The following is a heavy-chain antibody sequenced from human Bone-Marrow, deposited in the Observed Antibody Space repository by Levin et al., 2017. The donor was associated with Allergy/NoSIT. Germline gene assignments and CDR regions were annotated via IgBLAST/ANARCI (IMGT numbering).Heavy chain of an antibody. CDR1: GFTVRSNY. Sequence: GESLKISCAASGFTVRSNYMSWVRQAPGKGLEWVSVIYSGGTTYYADSVKGRFTISRDNSKNTLFLQMNSLRAEDTAVYYCARERGVAARGLYYYYGMDVWGQGTTVTVSS. CDR2: IYSGGTT. CDR3: ARERGVAARGLYYYYGMDV. V-gene: IGHV3-53*01. J-gene: IGHJ6*02. D-gene: IGHD6-6*01.